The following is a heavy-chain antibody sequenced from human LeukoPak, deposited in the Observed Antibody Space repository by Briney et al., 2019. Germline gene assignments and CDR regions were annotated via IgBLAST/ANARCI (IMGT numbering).Heavy chain of an antibody. CDR1: GGSISSYF. D-gene: IGHD2-15*01. Sequence: SATLSLTCTVSGGSISSYFWSCVRQHPGNGMEWIGYIYYSGSTYYNPPLKSRVTISVDTSKNQFSLKLSSVTAADTAVYYCARDFKDWGQGTLVTVSS. CDR2: IYYSGST. V-gene: IGHV4-59*12. J-gene: IGHJ4*02. CDR3: ARDFKD.